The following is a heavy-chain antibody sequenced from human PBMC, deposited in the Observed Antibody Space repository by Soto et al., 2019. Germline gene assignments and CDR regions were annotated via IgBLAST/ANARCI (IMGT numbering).Heavy chain of an antibody. Sequence: ASVKVSCKASGYTFTGYYMHWVRQAPGQGLEWMGWINPNSGCTNYAQKFQGRVTMTRDTSISTAYMELSRLRSDETAVYYCASCSATRGYYSRYGVDLWGQGATVTVSS. CDR2: INPNSGCT. J-gene: IGHJ6*02. CDR3: ASCSATRGYYSRYGVDL. V-gene: IGHV1-2*02. CDR1: GYTFTGYY. D-gene: IGHD2-15*01.